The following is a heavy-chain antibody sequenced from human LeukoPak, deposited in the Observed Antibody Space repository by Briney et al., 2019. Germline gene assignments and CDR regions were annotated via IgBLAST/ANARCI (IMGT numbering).Heavy chain of an antibody. V-gene: IGHV3-66*01. Sequence: GGSLRLSCAASGFTVSTNYMSWVRQAPGKGLEWVSVIYSGGDTYYADSVKGRFTISRDNSKNTLYLQMNSLRDEDTAVYYCARDKVRNAYNEFDYWGQGALVTLSS. CDR1: GFTVSTNY. D-gene: IGHD5-24*01. CDR2: IYSGGDT. CDR3: ARDKVRNAYNEFDY. J-gene: IGHJ4*02.